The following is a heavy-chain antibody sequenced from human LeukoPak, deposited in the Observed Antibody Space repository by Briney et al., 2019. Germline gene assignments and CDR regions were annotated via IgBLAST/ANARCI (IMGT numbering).Heavy chain of an antibody. J-gene: IGHJ4*02. D-gene: IGHD1-26*01. CDR3: ARDGGYSGSYGDY. V-gene: IGHV1-18*01. Sequence: GASVKVSCKASGYTFTSYGISWVRQAPGQGLEWMGWISAYNGNTNYAQKLQGRVTMTTDTSTSTAYTELRSLRSDDTAVYYCARDGGYSGSYGDYWGRGTLVTVSS. CDR2: ISAYNGNT. CDR1: GYTFTSYG.